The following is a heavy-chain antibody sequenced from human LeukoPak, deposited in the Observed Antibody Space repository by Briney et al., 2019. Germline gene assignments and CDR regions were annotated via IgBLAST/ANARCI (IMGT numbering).Heavy chain of an antibody. CDR3: VVGVYYDTSGYYRAFQH. Sequence: PGGSLRLSCAGAGSTFRRHSMNWVRQAPGKGLEWVSYISSSSSSIYYADSVKGRFTISRDTAKNSMYLQMNRLRAEDTAVYHCVVGVYYDTSGYYRAFQHGGQGTLVTVSS. J-gene: IGHJ1*01. CDR2: ISSSSSSI. V-gene: IGHV3-48*01. CDR1: GSTFRRHS. D-gene: IGHD3-22*01.